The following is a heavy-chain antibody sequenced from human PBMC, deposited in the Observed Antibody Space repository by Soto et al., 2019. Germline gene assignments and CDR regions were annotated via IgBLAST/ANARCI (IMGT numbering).Heavy chain of an antibody. V-gene: IGHV1-2*04. CDR2: INPNSGGT. CDR1: GYTFTGYY. J-gene: IGHJ1*01. Sequence: ASVKVSCKASGYTFTGYYMHWVRQAPGQRLEWMGWINPNSGGTNYAQKFQGWVTMTRDTSISTAYMELSRLRSDDTAVYYCAIPDLGYCSGGSCYLEYFQHWGQGTLVTVSS. D-gene: IGHD2-15*01. CDR3: AIPDLGYCSGGSCYLEYFQH.